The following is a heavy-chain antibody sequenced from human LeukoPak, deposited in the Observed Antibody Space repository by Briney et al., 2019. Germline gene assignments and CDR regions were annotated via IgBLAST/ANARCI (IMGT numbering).Heavy chain of an antibody. J-gene: IGHJ4*02. Sequence: PGRPLRLSCATSGFAFSTSGMHWVRQAPDTGLEGVAFISYDGSEKYYADSVRGRFTISRDNSKSTLYLQMNSLRAEDTAVFYCATDRGWDFQYWGQGTLVTVSS. D-gene: IGHD3-3*01. CDR2: ISYDGSEK. V-gene: IGHV3-30*03. CDR1: GFAFSTSG. CDR3: ATDRGWDFQY.